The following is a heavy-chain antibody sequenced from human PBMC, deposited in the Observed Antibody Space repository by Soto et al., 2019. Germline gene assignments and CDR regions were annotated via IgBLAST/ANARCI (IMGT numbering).Heavy chain of an antibody. CDR3: ARSLIVVVPAAQRYGMDV. D-gene: IGHD2-2*01. Sequence: QVQLVQSGAEVKKPGASVKVSCKASGYTFTGYYMHWVRQAPGQGLEWMGWINPNSGGTNYAQKFQGWVTMTRDTSISTAYMELSRLRSDDTAVYYCARSLIVVVPAAQRYGMDVWGQGTTVTVSS. V-gene: IGHV1-2*04. CDR1: GYTFTGYY. CDR2: INPNSGGT. J-gene: IGHJ6*02.